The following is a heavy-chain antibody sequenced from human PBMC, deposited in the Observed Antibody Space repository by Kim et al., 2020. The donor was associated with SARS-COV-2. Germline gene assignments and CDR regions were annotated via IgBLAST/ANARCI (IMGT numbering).Heavy chain of an antibody. CDR2: IYDSGST. V-gene: IGHV4-4*02. CDR3: ARVGKARTAYYYYDYGRDV. CDR1: AGSISSSNW. J-gene: IGHJ6*02. Sequence: SETLSLTCAVSAGSISSSNWWSWVRQPPGKGLEWIGEIYDSGSTNYNPSLKSRVTISVDKSKNQFSLKLSSVTAADTAVYYCARVGKARTAYYYYDYGRDVWGQGTTVTVSS.